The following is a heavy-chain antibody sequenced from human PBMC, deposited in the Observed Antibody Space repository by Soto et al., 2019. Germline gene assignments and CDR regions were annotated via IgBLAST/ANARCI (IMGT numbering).Heavy chain of an antibody. J-gene: IGHJ4*02. V-gene: IGHV3-30*18. Sequence: PGGSLRLSCAASGFTFSDYGMHWVRRAPGKGLEWLAVISYDGSSKYYADSVKGRFTISRDNSKNTLYLQMSSLRTEDTAVYSCAKDTSRVGSTRGPFDCWGQGTLVTVSS. D-gene: IGHD1-26*01. CDR2: ISYDGSSK. CDR3: AKDTSRVGSTRGPFDC. CDR1: GFTFSDYG.